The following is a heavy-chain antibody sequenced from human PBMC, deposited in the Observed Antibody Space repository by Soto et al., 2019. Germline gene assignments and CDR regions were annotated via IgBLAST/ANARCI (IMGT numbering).Heavy chain of an antibody. J-gene: IGHJ4*02. CDR3: ARDSSDYGIEY. CDR1: GFTFTNYA. V-gene: IGHV3-30-3*01. Sequence: GGSLRLSCAASGFTFTNYAMHWVRQAPGKGLEWVAVTSYDGSNKYCADSVKGRFTISRDNSKNTLYLQMNSLRTDDTAVYYCARDSSDYGIEYWGQGSLVTVSS. CDR2: TSYDGSNK. D-gene: IGHD4-17*01.